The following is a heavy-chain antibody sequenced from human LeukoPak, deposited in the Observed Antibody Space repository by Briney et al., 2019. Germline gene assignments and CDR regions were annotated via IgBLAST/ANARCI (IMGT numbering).Heavy chain of an antibody. J-gene: IGHJ4*02. CDR1: GFTFSSYA. CDR3: AKLTGHSSGWYGY. Sequence: GGSLRLSCAASGFTFSSYAMSWVRQAPGKGLEWVSAISGSGGSTYYADSVRGRFTISRDNSKNTLYLQMNSLRAEDTAVYYCAKLTGHSSGWYGYWGQGTLVTVSS. V-gene: IGHV3-23*01. CDR2: ISGSGGST. D-gene: IGHD6-19*01.